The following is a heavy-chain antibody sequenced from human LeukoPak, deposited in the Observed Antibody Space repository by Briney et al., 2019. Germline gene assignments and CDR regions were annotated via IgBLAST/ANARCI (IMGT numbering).Heavy chain of an antibody. Sequence: GGSLRLSCAASGFTFSTYGVTWVRQAPGKGLEWVSDIGISSDSTYYADSVKGRFTISRDNSKNTLYLQMNSLRAEDTAVYYCAKRALYGSGTYYFDCWGQGTLVTVSS. CDR3: AKRALYGSGTYYFDC. CDR2: IGISSDST. J-gene: IGHJ4*02. V-gene: IGHV3-23*01. CDR1: GFTFSTYG. D-gene: IGHD3-10*01.